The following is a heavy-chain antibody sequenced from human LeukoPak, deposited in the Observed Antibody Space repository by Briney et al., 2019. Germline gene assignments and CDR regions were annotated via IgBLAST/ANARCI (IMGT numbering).Heavy chain of an antibody. D-gene: IGHD3-9*01. J-gene: IGHJ4*02. V-gene: IGHV3-23*01. CDR1: GITLSNG. Sequence: PGGSLRLSCGVSGITLSNGMSWVRQAPGKGLEWVSAISGSGGSTYYADSVKGRFTISRDNSKNTLYLQMNSLRAEDTAVYYCAKGDFDWLCFFDYWGQGTLVTVSS. CDR2: ISGSGGST. CDR3: AKGDFDWLCFFDY.